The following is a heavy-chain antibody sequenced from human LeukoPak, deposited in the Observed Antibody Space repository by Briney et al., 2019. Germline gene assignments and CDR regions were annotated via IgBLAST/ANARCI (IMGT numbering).Heavy chain of an antibody. J-gene: IGHJ4*02. CDR1: GFTFGTYA. V-gene: IGHV3-23*01. CDR3: AKEKYSSGFFDY. Sequence: GGSLRLSCAASGFTFGTYAMSWVRQAPGKGLEWVSAISGSGGRTYSADSVKGRFTTSRDNSKNTLYLQMNSLRAEDTAVYYCAKEKYSSGFFDYWGQGTLVTVSS. CDR2: ISGSGGRT. D-gene: IGHD6-19*01.